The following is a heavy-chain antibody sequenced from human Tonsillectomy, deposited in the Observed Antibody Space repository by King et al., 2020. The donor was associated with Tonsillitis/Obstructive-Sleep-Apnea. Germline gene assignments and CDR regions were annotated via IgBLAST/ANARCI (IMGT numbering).Heavy chain of an antibody. D-gene: IGHD1/OR15-1a*01. CDR1: GFTVNSRY. CDR3: ARGSVAGTTYGHLGY. Sequence: VQLVESGGGLVQPGGSLRLSCAVSGFTVNSRYMSWVRQAPGKGLEWVSLVYADGDSYYADSVRGRFTISRDNSKNTLYLQMNSLRAEDTAIYYCARGSVAGTTYGHLGYWGQGTLVTVSS. V-gene: IGHV3-53*01. CDR2: VYADGDS. J-gene: IGHJ4*02.